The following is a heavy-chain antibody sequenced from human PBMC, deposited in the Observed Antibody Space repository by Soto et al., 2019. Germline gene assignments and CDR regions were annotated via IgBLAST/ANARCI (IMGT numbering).Heavy chain of an antibody. CDR1: GYTFTSYD. D-gene: IGHD1-26*01. CDR3: ARARVATLGELLYIWFDP. Sequence: VASVKVSCKASGYTFTSYDINWVRRATGQGLEWMGWMNPNSGNTGYAQKFQGRVTMTRNTSISTAYMELSSLRSEDTAVYYCARARVATLGELLYIWFDPWGQGTRVTVSS. CDR2: MNPNSGNT. V-gene: IGHV1-8*01. J-gene: IGHJ5*02.